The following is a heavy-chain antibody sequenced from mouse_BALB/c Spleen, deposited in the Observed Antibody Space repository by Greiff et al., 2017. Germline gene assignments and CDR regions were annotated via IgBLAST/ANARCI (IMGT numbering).Heavy chain of an antibody. CDR2: ISYSGST. V-gene: IGHV3-2*02. J-gene: IGHJ2*01. D-gene: IGHD2-2*01. CDR3: AREGLRHFDY. Sequence: EVKLVESGPGLVKPSQSLSLTCTVTGYSITSDYAWNWIRQFPGNKLEWMGYISYSGSTSYNPSLKSRISITRDTSKNQFFLQLNSVTTEDTATYYCAREGLRHFDYWGQGTTLTVSS. CDR1: GYSITSDYA.